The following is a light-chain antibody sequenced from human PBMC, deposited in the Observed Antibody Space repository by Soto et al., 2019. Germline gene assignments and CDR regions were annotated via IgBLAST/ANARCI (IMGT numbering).Light chain of an antibody. CDR2: GAS. CDR3: QQYGSSPLFT. CDR1: QSVSSSY. Sequence: EILLTQSPCSLSLSTVEGATLSCRASQSVSSSYLAWYQQKPGQAPRLLIYGASSRATGIPDRFTGSGSGTDFTLTISRLEPEDFAVYYCQQYGSSPLFTFGPGTKVDIK. V-gene: IGKV3-20*01. J-gene: IGKJ3*01.